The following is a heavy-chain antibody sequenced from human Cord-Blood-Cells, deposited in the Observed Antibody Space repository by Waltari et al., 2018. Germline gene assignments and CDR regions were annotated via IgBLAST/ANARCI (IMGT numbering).Heavy chain of an antibody. D-gene: IGHD3-16*01. CDR3: AREGDSTADY. Sequence: QVQLVQSGAEVKKPGSSVQVSCKASGGPFSSSAISWVRQAPGHGLEWMGGIIPIFGTANYAHKFQGRVTITADESTSTAYMELSSLRSEDTAVYYCAREGDSTADYWGQGTLVTVSS. CDR2: IIPIFGTA. V-gene: IGHV1-69*01. J-gene: IGHJ4*02. CDR1: GGPFSSSA.